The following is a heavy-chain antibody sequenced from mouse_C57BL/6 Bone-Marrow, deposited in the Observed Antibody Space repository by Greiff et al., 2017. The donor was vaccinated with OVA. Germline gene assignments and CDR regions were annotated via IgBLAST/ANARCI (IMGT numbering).Heavy chain of an antibody. V-gene: IGHV1-82*01. CDR3: ARGDGYYRYFDV. D-gene: IGHD2-3*01. Sequence: QVQLKQSGPELVKPGASVKISCKASGYAFSSSWLNWVKQRPGQGLEWIGRIYPGDGDPNYNGKFKGKATLTADKSSSTAYMQLSSLTSEDSAVYICARGDGYYRYFDVWGTGTTVTVAS. CDR2: IYPGDGDP. J-gene: IGHJ1*03. CDR1: GYAFSSSW.